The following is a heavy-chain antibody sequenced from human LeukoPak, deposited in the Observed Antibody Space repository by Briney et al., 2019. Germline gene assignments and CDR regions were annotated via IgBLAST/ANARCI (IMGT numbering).Heavy chain of an antibody. Sequence: PGGSLRLSCAASGFTFSSYWMHWVRQAPGKGLVCVSRINSDGSSTSYADSVKGRFTISRDNAKNTLYLQMNSLRVEDTAVYYCARDPSGSSSWVRFDYWGQGTLVTVSS. CDR3: ARDPSGSSSWVRFDY. CDR2: INSDGSST. D-gene: IGHD6-13*01. V-gene: IGHV3-74*01. CDR1: GFTFSSYW. J-gene: IGHJ4*02.